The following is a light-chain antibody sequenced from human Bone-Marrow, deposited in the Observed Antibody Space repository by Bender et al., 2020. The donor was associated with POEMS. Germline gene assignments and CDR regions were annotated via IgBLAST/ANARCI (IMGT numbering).Light chain of an antibody. CDR2: RNN. CDR1: NSNIGNNY. J-gene: IGLJ1*01. CDR3: CSYAGSNYV. V-gene: IGLV1-47*01. Sequence: QSVLTQPPSASGTPGQRVTISCSGSNSNIGNNYVYWYQQLPGTAPELLIYRNNQRTSTFPARFSASKSGTSASLAIRGLQSEDEADYYCCSYAGSNYVFGTGTKVTVL.